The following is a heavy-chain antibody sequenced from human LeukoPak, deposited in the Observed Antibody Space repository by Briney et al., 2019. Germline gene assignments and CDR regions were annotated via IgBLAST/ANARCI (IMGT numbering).Heavy chain of an antibody. Sequence: ASVKVSCKASGHTSTTYAIHWVRQAPGQGLEWMGWINAGNGNIKYSQKLQGRVTITGDTSASTAYMELSSLRSEDTAVYYCARGYCSSTSCYMDVWGQGTTVTVS. CDR2: INAGNGNI. J-gene: IGHJ6*02. CDR3: ARGYCSSTSCYMDV. D-gene: IGHD2-2*01. CDR1: GHTSTTYA. V-gene: IGHV1-3*01.